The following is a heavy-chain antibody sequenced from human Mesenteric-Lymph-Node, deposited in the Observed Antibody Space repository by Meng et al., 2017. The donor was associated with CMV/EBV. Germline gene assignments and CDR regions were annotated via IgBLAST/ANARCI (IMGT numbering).Heavy chain of an antibody. CDR2: IYYSGNT. V-gene: IGHV4-39*07. Sequence: SETLSLTCTVSGGSISSDNYYWGWIRRPPGRGLEWIGNIYYSGNTYYNPSLKGRVTISLDTSKNHFSLKLRSVTAADTAVYYCARSPRGSYCFDYWGQGTLVTVSS. D-gene: IGHD1-26*01. CDR3: ARSPRGSYCFDY. J-gene: IGHJ4*02. CDR1: GGSISSDNYY.